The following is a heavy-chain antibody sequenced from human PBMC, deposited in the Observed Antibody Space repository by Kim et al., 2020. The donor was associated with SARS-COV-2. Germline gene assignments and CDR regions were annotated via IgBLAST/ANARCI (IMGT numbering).Heavy chain of an antibody. CDR2: IDPSDSYT. CDR1: GYSFTSYW. V-gene: IGHV5-10-1*01. D-gene: IGHD3-22*01. CDR3: ARTFDYYDSSGPGGY. J-gene: IGHJ4*02. Sequence: GESLKISCKGSGYSFTSYWISWVRQMPGKGLEWMGRIDPSDSYTNYSPSFQGHVTISADKSISTAYLQWSSLKASDTAMYYCARTFDYYDSSGPGGYWGQGTLVTVSS.